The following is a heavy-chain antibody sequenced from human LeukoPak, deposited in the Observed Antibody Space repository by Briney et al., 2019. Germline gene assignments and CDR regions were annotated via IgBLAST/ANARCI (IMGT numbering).Heavy chain of an antibody. Sequence: GRSLRVSCAASGFTFSSYAMHWVRQAPGKGLEWVAVLSYNGRSEYYADSVKDRFTISRDNPSNTLYLQMNTLRPDDTAVYYCATQGGGYWGQGTLVTVSS. D-gene: IGHD3-16*01. CDR2: LSYNGRSE. J-gene: IGHJ4*02. CDR3: ATQGGGY. V-gene: IGHV3-30*04. CDR1: GFTFSSYA.